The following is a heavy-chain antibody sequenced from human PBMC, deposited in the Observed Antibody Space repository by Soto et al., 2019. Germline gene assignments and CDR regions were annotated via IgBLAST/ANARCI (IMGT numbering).Heavy chain of an antibody. CDR3: ASGLAEGY. V-gene: IGHV3-74*01. Sequence: GGSLRLSCAASGFTFSRHWMYWVRQAPGKGLVWVSGINSDGSNTYYADSVKGRFTISRDNAKNTVYLQINSLTAEDTAVYYCASGLAEGYWGQGTLVTVSS. CDR1: GFTFSRHW. CDR2: INSDGSNT. J-gene: IGHJ4*02.